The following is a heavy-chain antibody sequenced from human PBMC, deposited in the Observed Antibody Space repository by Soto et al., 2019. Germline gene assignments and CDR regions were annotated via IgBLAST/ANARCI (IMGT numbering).Heavy chain of an antibody. J-gene: IGHJ5*01. CDR1: GGSFSGYY. CDR3: ARVQNFDS. V-gene: IGHV4-34*01. CDR2: INHSGST. Sequence: ASETLSLTCAVYGGSFSGYYWIWIRQPPGKGLEWIGEINHSGSTDDKRSLKSRVTISVDTSKNQVSLKLSSVNAADTAVYYCARVQNFDSWGQGTLVTVSS.